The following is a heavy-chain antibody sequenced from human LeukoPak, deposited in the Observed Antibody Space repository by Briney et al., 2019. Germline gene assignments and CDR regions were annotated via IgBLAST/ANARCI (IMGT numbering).Heavy chain of an antibody. J-gene: IGHJ4*02. V-gene: IGHV3-30*04. CDR3: ARNYYDRSGYSDTFDY. Sequence: PGGSLRLSCAASGFTFSSSAMHWVRQAPGKGLEWVAFISHDGSNEYYADSVKGRFTISRDSSKNTLYLQMNSLGVEDTAVYYCARNYYDRSGYSDTFDYWGQGTLVTVSS. CDR2: ISHDGSNE. CDR1: GFTFSSSA. D-gene: IGHD3-22*01.